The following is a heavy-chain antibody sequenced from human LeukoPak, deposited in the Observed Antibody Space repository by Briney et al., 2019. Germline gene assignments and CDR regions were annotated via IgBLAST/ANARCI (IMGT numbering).Heavy chain of an antibody. V-gene: IGHV3-66*01. D-gene: IGHD1-26*01. CDR2: IYSGGST. CDR1: GFTVSSNY. Sequence: GRSLRLSCAASGFTVSSNYMSWVRQAPGKGLEWVSVIYSGGSTYYADSVKGRFTISRDNSKNTVYLQINSLRAEDTAVYYCAASSGSDFDYWGQGTLVTVSS. CDR3: AASSGSDFDY. J-gene: IGHJ4*02.